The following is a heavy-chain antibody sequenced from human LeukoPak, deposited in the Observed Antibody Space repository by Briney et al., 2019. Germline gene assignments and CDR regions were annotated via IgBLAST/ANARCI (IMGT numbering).Heavy chain of an antibody. D-gene: IGHD3/OR15-3a*01. CDR1: GFTFSNYG. Sequence: PGGSLRLSCSASGFTFSNYGIHWVRQAPGKGLEWVIVVSSDGGTKYYSDSVKGRFTISRDNSENTLYLQMNSLRAEDTAVYYCVREGLVPSFSAWFDPWGQGTLVTVSS. CDR2: VSSDGGTK. V-gene: IGHV3-30*03. CDR3: VREGLVPSFSAWFDP. J-gene: IGHJ5*02.